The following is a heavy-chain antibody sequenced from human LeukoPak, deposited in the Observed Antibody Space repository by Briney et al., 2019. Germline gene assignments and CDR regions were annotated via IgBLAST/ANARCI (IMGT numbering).Heavy chain of an antibody. Sequence: GESLKISCKGSRYSFTSYWIGWVRQMPGKGLEWMGIIYPGDSDTRYSPSFQGQVTISADKSISTAYLQWSSLKASDTAMYYCARLRIATTYYYYYGMDVWGQGTTVTVSS. D-gene: IGHD1-14*01. CDR1: RYSFTSYW. CDR3: ARLRIATTYYYYYGMDV. J-gene: IGHJ6*02. CDR2: IYPGDSDT. V-gene: IGHV5-51*01.